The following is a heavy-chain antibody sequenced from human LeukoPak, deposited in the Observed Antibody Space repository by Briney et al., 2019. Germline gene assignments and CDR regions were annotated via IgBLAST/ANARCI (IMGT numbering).Heavy chain of an antibody. CDR1: GGSISSYY. CDR2: MYIGGST. V-gene: IGHV4-4*07. Sequence: SETLPLTCTVSGGSISSYYLSWIRQPAGKGLEWIGRMYIGGSTSYNPSLKSRVTMSVDTSKNQFSLNLSSVTAADTAVYYCARYLRSNWFDPWGQGTLVTVSS. J-gene: IGHJ5*02. CDR3: ARYLRSNWFDP.